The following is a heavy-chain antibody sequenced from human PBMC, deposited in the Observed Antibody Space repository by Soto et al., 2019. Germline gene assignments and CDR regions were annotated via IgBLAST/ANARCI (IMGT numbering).Heavy chain of an antibody. V-gene: IGHV3-48*03. Sequence: GGSLRLSCAASGFTFSSYEMNWVRQAPGKGLEWVSYISSSGSTIYYADSVKGRFTISRGNAKNSLYLQMNSLRAEDTAIYYCARGDYGDYVSYFDLWVRVTLVTLS. D-gene: IGHD4-17*01. J-gene: IGHJ2*01. CDR3: ARGDYGDYVSYFDL. CDR2: ISSSGSTI. CDR1: GFTFSSYE.